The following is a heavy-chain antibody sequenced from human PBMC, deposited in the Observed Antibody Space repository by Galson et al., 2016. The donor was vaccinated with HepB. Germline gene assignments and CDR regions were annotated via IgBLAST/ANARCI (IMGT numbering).Heavy chain of an antibody. CDR2: IGGSDTGT. J-gene: IGHJ4*02. D-gene: IGHD2-21*01. Sequence: SLRLSCAASGITFSNYAMHWVRQAPGEGLEWVSGIGGSDTGTYYADSVRGRFTISRDNSKNTLYLQMNSLRAGDAAVYYCARDYFCVGASCRGERGRFDYWGQGTLVTVSS. CDR1: GITFSNYA. CDR3: ARDYFCVGASCRGERGRFDY. V-gene: IGHV3-23*01.